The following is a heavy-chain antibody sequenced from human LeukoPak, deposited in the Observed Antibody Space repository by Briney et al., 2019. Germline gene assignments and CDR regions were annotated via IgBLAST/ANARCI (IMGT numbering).Heavy chain of an antibody. CDR3: ASTPYYDFWSGYPAPTY. J-gene: IGHJ4*02. D-gene: IGHD3-3*01. V-gene: IGHV4-31*03. CDR2: IYYSGST. Sequence: PSETLSLTCTVSGGSISSGGYYWSWIRQHPGKGLEWIGYIYYSGSTYYNPSLKSRVTISVDTSKNQFSLKLSSVTAADTAVYYCASTPYYDFWSGYPAPTYWGQGTLVTVSS. CDR1: GGSISSGGYY.